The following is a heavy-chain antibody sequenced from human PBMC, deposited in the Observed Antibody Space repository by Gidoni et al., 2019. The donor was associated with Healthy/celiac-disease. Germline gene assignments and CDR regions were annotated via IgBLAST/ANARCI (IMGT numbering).Heavy chain of an antibody. Sequence: QVQLQQWGAGPLKPSETLSLTCAVYGGSYSGYSWSWIRRPPGKGLEWIGENNHSGSTNYNPSLKSRVTISVDTSKNKFSLKLSSVTAADTAVYYCARGRGIAARPIHYYYGMDVWGQGTTVTVSS. V-gene: IGHV4-34*01. CDR3: ARGRGIAARPIHYYYGMDV. D-gene: IGHD6-6*01. CDR1: GGSYSGYS. CDR2: NNHSGST. J-gene: IGHJ6*02.